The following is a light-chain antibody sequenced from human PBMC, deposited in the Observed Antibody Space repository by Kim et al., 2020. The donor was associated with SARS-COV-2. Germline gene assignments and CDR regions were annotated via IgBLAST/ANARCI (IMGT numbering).Light chain of an antibody. CDR1: SSTIGNNY. CDR2: DNN. J-gene: IGLJ2*01. Sequence: GQKGTVPCSGSSSTIGNNYESWYQQLPGTAPKLLIYDNNKRPSGIPDRFSGSKSGTSAALGITGLQTGDEADFYCGTWDASLGGLVFGGGTQLTVL. CDR3: GTWDASLGGLV. V-gene: IGLV1-51*01.